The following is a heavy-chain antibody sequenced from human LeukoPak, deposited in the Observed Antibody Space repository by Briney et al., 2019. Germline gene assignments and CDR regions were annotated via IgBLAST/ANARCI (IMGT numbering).Heavy chain of an antibody. CDR2: IDHIGVT. CDR1: GASLSDYD. Sequence: SETLSLTCAVYGASLSDYDWSWIRQPPGKGLECIGEIDHIGVTKYNPSLKGRVTISRDTSKNQFSLDVTSVTAADTAVYYCAKTSQLGSYNWFDPWGQGTRVTVSS. CDR3: AKTSQLGSYNWFDP. V-gene: IGHV4-34*01. J-gene: IGHJ5*02. D-gene: IGHD6-6*01.